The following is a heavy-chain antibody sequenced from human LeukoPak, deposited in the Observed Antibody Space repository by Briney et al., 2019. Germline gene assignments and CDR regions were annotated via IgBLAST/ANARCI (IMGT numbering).Heavy chain of an antibody. Sequence: GGSLRLSCAASGFTFSSYTMSWVRQAPGKGLEWVSAISGSGGSTYYADSVKGRFTISRDNSKNTLYLQMNSLRAEDTAVYYCAKDRAITFGGVIVIPFDYWGQGTLVTVSS. CDR2: ISGSGGST. CDR3: AKDRAITFGGVIVIPFDY. CDR1: GFTFSSYT. D-gene: IGHD3-16*02. V-gene: IGHV3-23*01. J-gene: IGHJ4*02.